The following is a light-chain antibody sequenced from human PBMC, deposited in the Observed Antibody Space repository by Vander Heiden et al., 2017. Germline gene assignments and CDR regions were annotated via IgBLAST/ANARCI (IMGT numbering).Light chain of an antibody. CDR3: FSYAGSYTWV. J-gene: IGLJ3*02. Sequence: NAPTLIFYDVSKRPSGAPVRFSCSKSGNTASLTISVLQAEADADYYCFSYAGSYTWVFGGGTKLTVL. V-gene: IGLV2-11*01. CDR2: DVS.